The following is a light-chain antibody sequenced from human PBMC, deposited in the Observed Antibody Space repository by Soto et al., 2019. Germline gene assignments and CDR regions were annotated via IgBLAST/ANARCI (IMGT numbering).Light chain of an antibody. Sequence: QSALAQPPSVSGAPGQKVTISCTGSSSNIGAGYDLHWYQQLPGTAPKLLLYGNSNRPLGVPDRFSGSKSGTSASLAITGLQAEDEADYYCQSYDSSLSAYVFGTGTKVTVL. J-gene: IGLJ1*01. CDR2: GNS. V-gene: IGLV1-40*01. CDR3: QSYDSSLSAYV. CDR1: SSNIGAGYD.